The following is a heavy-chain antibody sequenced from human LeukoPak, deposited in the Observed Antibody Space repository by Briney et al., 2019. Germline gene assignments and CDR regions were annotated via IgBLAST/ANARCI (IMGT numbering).Heavy chain of an antibody. Sequence: SETLSLTCTVAGDSISSSSYYWGWIRQTPGKGLEWIGSIHYSGSTYYNPSLKSRVTISVDTSRNQFSLKLSSVTAADTAVYYCARRGIALTGSWNWYFDLWGRGTLVTVSS. CDR2: IHYSGST. CDR3: ARRGIALTGSWNWYFDL. J-gene: IGHJ2*01. V-gene: IGHV4-39*01. CDR1: GDSISSSSYY. D-gene: IGHD6-19*01.